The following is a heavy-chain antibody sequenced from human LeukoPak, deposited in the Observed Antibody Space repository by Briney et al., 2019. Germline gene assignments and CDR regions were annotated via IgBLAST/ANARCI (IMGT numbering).Heavy chain of an antibody. CDR3: ARGGGYSYGFDY. Sequence: SETLSLTCTVSGGSISSYYWGWIRQPPGKGLEWIGSIYYSGSTYYNPSLKSRVTISVDTSKNQFSLKLSSVTAADTAVYYCARGGGYSYGFDYWGQGTLVTVSS. CDR1: GGSISSYY. CDR2: IYYSGST. V-gene: IGHV4-39*07. D-gene: IGHD5-18*01. J-gene: IGHJ4*02.